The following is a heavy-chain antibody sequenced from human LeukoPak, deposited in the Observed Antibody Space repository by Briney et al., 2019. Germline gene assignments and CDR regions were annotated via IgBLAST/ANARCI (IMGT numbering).Heavy chain of an antibody. V-gene: IGHV4-59*08. J-gene: IGHJ4*02. CDR1: GGSISSYY. CDR2: IYDSGST. Sequence: PSETLSLTCTVSGGSISSYYWSWIRQPPGKGLEWIGYIYDSGSTNYNPSLKSRVTISVDTSKNQFSLKLSSVTAADTAVYYCATRDSSSLKVDYWGQGTLVTVSS. CDR3: ATRDSSSLKVDY. D-gene: IGHD6-13*01.